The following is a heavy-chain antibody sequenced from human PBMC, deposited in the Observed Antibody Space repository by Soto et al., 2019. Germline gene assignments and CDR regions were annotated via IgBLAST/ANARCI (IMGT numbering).Heavy chain of an antibody. Sequence: GGSLRLSCAASGFSFSNYWMHWVRQVPGKGLVWVSRVNGDGSSTFYADSVKGRFTISRDNAENTVFLQMNSLRAEDTAVYYCARDNWNTVWGQGTMVTVSS. CDR2: VNGDGSST. V-gene: IGHV3-74*01. CDR1: GFSFSNYW. CDR3: ARDNWNTV. D-gene: IGHD1-20*01. J-gene: IGHJ3*01.